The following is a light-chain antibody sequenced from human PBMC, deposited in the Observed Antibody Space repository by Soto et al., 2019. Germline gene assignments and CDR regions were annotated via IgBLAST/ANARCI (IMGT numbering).Light chain of an antibody. Sequence: QSVLTQPPSVSEAPRQRVTISCSGSSSNIGNNAVNWYQQFPGKAPKLLIYYDHLLPSGVSDRFSGSKSGTSASLAISGLQSEDEADYYCASWDDSLSGQVFGGGTQLTVL. CDR2: YDH. CDR1: SSNIGNNA. CDR3: ASWDDSLSGQV. V-gene: IGLV1-36*01. J-gene: IGLJ3*02.